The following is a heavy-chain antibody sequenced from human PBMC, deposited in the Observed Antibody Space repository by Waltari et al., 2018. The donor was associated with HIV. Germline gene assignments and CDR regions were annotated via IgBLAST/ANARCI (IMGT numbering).Heavy chain of an antibody. V-gene: IGHV3-21*01. CDR2: ISSSSIYI. Sequence: EVQLVESGGGRVKPGGSLSLYCAASGFTFSSHSMNWVRQAPGKGIEWVSSISSSSIYISYADSVKGRFTISRDNAKNSLYLQMNSLRAEDTAVYYCARQDSSGGNYYYGMDVWGQGTTVTVSS. J-gene: IGHJ6*02. CDR1: GFTFSSHS. D-gene: IGHD3-22*01. CDR3: ARQDSSGGNYYYGMDV.